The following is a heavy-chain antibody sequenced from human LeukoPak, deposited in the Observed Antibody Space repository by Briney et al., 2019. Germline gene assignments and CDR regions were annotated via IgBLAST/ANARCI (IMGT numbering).Heavy chain of an antibody. CDR1: GYTLTELS. CDR3: ATARVLEWERDNWFDP. J-gene: IGHJ5*02. CDR2: FDPEDGET. D-gene: IGHD1-1*01. Sequence: ASVKVSCKVSGYTLTELSMHWVRQAPGKGLEWMGGFDPEDGETIYAQKFQGRVTMTEDTSTDTAYMELSSLRSEDTPVYYCATARVLEWERDNWFDPWGQGTLVTVSS. V-gene: IGHV1-24*01.